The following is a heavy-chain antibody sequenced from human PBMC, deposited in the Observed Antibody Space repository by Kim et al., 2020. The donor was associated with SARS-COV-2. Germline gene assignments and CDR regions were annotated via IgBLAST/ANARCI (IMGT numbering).Heavy chain of an antibody. Sequence: ASVKVSCKASGYTFTDSYLHWVRQAPGQALEYMGWINPNSGGTNYAQKFQGRVTMTRDTSISTGYMDLSRLTSDDTAMYHCATYGKSGGIAYWGQGTLVTVSS. CDR2: INPNSGGT. CDR1: GYTFTDSY. CDR3: ATYGKSGGIAY. D-gene: IGHD3-16*01. V-gene: IGHV1-2*02. J-gene: IGHJ4*02.